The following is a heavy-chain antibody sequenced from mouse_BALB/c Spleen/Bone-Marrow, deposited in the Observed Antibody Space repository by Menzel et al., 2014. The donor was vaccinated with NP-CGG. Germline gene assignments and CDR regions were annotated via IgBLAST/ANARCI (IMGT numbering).Heavy chain of an antibody. CDR2: IYPGKSDT. J-gene: IGHJ2*01. Sequence: VQLQQSGTVLAMPGASVNMSCKASGYTFTSYWMHWVKQRPGQGLEWIGTIYPGKSDTTYNQKFKGKAKLTAVTSTSTAYMELSSLTNEDSAVYYCTTLARNYFDYWGQGTTLTVSS. CDR1: GYTFTSYW. D-gene: IGHD3-1*01. V-gene: IGHV1-5*01. CDR3: TTLARNYFDY.